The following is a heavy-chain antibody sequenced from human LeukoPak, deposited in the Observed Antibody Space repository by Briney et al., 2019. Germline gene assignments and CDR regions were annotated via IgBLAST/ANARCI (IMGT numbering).Heavy chain of an antibody. D-gene: IGHD5-18*01. CDR2: ISSSSSTI. V-gene: IGHV3-48*01. CDR1: GFTFSSYS. J-gene: IGHJ5*02. Sequence: GGSLRLSCAASGFTFSSYSMNWVRQAPGKGLEWVSYISSSSSTIYYADSVKGRFTISRDNAKNSLYLQMNSLRAKDTAVYYCARDYQTLDTAIGFVNWFDPWGQGTLVTVSS. CDR3: ARDYQTLDTAIGFVNWFDP.